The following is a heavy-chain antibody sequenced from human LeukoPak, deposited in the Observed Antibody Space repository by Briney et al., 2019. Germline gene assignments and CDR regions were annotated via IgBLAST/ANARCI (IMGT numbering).Heavy chain of an antibody. CDR2: IYYSGST. V-gene: IGHV4-39*01. Sequence: SETLSLTCTVSGGSIGSSSYYWGWIRQPPGKGLEWIGSIYYSGSTYYNPSLKSRVTISVDTSKNQFSLKLSSVTAADTAVYYCARRVCSGGSCYHNWFDPRGQGTLVTVSS. D-gene: IGHD2-15*01. CDR3: ARRVCSGGSCYHNWFDP. J-gene: IGHJ5*02. CDR1: GGSIGSSSYY.